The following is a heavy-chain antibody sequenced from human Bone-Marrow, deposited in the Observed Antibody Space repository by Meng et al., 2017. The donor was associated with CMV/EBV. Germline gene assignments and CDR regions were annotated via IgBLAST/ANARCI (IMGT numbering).Heavy chain of an antibody. J-gene: IGHJ6*02. CDR2: IRYDGSNK. D-gene: IGHD6-6*01. V-gene: IGHV3-30*02. Sequence: GESLKISCAASGFTFSSYGMHWVRQAPGKGLEWVAFIRYDGSNKYYADSVKGRFTISRDNSKNTLYLQMNSLRAEDTAVYYCAKVEEQLVGPHSGMDVWGQRTTVTVSS. CDR3: AKVEEQLVGPHSGMDV. CDR1: GFTFSSYG.